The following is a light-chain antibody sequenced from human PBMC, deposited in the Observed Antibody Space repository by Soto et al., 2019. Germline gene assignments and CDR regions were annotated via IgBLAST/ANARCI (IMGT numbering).Light chain of an antibody. V-gene: IGLV2-14*01. CDR1: SSDIGGYNF. CDR3: TSYRTVSTYV. CDR2: DVG. J-gene: IGLJ1*01. Sequence: QSALTQPASVSGSPGQSITIACTGTSSDIGGYNFVSWYQQHPGKAPKLLIYDVGNRPSGVSNRFSGSKSGNTASLTISGLRDEDEAHYYCTSYRTVSTYVFGTGTKLTVL.